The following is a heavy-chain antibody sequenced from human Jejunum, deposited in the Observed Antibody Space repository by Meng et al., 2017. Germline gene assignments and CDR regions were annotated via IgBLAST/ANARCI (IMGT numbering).Heavy chain of an antibody. CDR1: GGFRNTNDW. Sequence: GQSQGSGPGCVNLWGTLSFTLGVFGGFRNTNDWWVWIRQPPGKGLEWIGEIYHTGSTNYNPSLKSRVTITVDKSKNQLSLRLNSVTAADTALYYCARVRDCSTVSCESGIDPWGQGTLVTVSS. D-gene: IGHD2-15*01. CDR3: ARVRDCSTVSCESGIDP. J-gene: IGHJ5*02. V-gene: IGHV4-4*02. CDR2: IYHTGST.